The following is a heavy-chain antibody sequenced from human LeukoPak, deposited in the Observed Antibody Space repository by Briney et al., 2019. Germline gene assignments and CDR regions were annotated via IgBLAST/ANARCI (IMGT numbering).Heavy chain of an antibody. Sequence: SETLSLTCTVSGGSISSGGYYWSWIRQHPGKGLEWIGYIYYSGSTYDNPSLKSRVTISVDTSKNQFSLKLSSVTAADTAVYYCASSLLVDTAMVFFDYWGQGTLVTVSS. CDR2: IYYSGST. CDR1: GGSISSGGYY. V-gene: IGHV4-31*03. D-gene: IGHD5-18*01. CDR3: ASSLLVDTAMVFFDY. J-gene: IGHJ4*02.